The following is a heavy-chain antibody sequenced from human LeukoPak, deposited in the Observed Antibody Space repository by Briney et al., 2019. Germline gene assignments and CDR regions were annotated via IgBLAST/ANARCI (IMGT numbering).Heavy chain of an antibody. D-gene: IGHD2-15*01. J-gene: IGHJ6*02. Sequence: SETLSLTCTVSGGSISSGDYYWSWIRQPPGKGLEWIGYIYYSGSTNYNPSLKSRVTISVDTSKNQFSLKLSSVTAADTAVYYCARSGSYCSGGSCGALYYYYYGMDVWGQGTTVTVSS. CDR1: GGSISSGDYY. V-gene: IGHV4-30-4*01. CDR3: ARSGSYCSGGSCGALYYYYYGMDV. CDR2: IYYSGST.